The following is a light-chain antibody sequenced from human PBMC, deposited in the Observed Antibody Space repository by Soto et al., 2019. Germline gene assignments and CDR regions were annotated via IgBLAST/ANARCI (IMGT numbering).Light chain of an antibody. V-gene: IGKV1D-12*01. J-gene: IGKJ3*01. CDR3: QQGNSFPFT. Sequence: DVQMTKFPSSVSASVGDRAGITCRASQGISNCIARYQQNPGGAPKLLIYATSTLQSGVSSRLSGSGSGTDFTLTISSLQPEDFATYYCQQGNSFPFTFGPGTKVDIK. CDR2: ATS. CDR1: QGISNC.